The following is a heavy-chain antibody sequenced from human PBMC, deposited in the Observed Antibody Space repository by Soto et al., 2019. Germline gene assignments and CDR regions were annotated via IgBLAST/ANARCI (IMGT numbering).Heavy chain of an antibody. D-gene: IGHD3-9*01. J-gene: IGHJ6*02. Sequence: GASVKVSCKASGYTFTSYGISWVRQAPGQGLEWMGWISAYNGNTNYAQKLQGRVTMTTDTSTSTAYMELRSLRSDDTAVYYCARESSSPTTYYDILTGYFDGIYYYYYGMDVWGQGTTVTVSS. CDR1: GYTFTSYG. CDR2: ISAYNGNT. CDR3: ARESSSPTTYYDILTGYFDGIYYYYYGMDV. V-gene: IGHV1-18*01.